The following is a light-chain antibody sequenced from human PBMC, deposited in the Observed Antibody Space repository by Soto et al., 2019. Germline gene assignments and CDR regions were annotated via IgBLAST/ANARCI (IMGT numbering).Light chain of an antibody. CDR3: QQYGASPWT. J-gene: IGKJ1*01. CDR2: DTS. Sequence: EVELTQSPGTMSLSPGERATLSCRASQSVSSSNLAWYQQKRGQAPRLLIYDTSTRATGIPDRFSGSGSGTDFTLTISRLEPEDFAVYHCQQYGASPWTFGQGTQVEVK. CDR1: QSVSSSN. V-gene: IGKV3-20*01.